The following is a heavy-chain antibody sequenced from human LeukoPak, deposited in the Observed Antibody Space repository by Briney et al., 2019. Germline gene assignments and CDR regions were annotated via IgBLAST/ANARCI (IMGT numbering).Heavy chain of an antibody. D-gene: IGHD6-6*01. CDR1: GFTFSSYW. Sequence: GGSLRLSCAASGFTFSSYWMSWVRQAPGKGLEWVANIKQDGSEKYYVDSVKGRFTISRDNAKNSLYLQMNSLRAEDTAVYYCARDLSTAAASFDYWGQGTLVTVSS. J-gene: IGHJ4*02. CDR2: IKQDGSEK. V-gene: IGHV3-7*01. CDR3: ARDLSTAAASFDY.